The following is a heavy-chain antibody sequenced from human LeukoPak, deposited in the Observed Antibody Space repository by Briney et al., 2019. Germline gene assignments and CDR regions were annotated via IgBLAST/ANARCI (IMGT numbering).Heavy chain of an antibody. J-gene: IGHJ4*02. Sequence: GGSLRLSCTASGFSFSGHWMHWARQLPGKGLVWVSRISPTGSTTSYADSVKGRFTVSRDNAKNTLYLQVNNLRAEDTAVYYCARGPNSNWSGLDFWGQGTLLTVS. CDR3: ARGPNSNWSGLDF. CDR2: ISPTGSTT. V-gene: IGHV3-74*01. CDR1: GFSFSGHW. D-gene: IGHD6-6*01.